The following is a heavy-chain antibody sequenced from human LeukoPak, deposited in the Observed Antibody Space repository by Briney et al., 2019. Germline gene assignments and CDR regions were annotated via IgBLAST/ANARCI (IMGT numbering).Heavy chain of an antibody. Sequence: GGSLRLSCAASGFTFSSYGMHWVRQAPGKGLEWVAVIWYDGSNKYYADSVKGRFTISRDNSKNTLYLQMNSLRAEDTAVSYCARVNYYGSGSYQTNYGMDVWGQGTTVTVSS. CDR3: ARVNYYGSGSYQTNYGMDV. V-gene: IGHV3-33*01. D-gene: IGHD3-10*01. J-gene: IGHJ6*02. CDR2: IWYDGSNK. CDR1: GFTFSSYG.